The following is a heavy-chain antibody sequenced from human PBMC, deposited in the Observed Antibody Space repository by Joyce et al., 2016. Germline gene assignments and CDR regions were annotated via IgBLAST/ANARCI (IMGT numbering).Heavy chain of an antibody. Sequence: QVQMVQSGAEVKKPGASVKVSCKASGYTFGYYGITWVRQPPGQGPQWMGWISGYNGNTNYAQMFQGRVSLTTATSTSTAYMELRSLRSGDTAVYYCARGPKTVAGSPLFYWGQGTLVTVSS. J-gene: IGHJ4*02. CDR1: GYTFGYYG. D-gene: IGHD6-19*01. V-gene: IGHV1-18*01. CDR3: ARGPKTVAGSPLFY. CDR2: ISGYNGNT.